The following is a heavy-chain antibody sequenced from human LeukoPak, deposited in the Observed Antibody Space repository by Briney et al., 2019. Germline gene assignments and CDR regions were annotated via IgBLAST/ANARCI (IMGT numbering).Heavy chain of an antibody. V-gene: IGHV4-59*01. Sequence: KSSETLSLTCTVSGGSISNYYWTWIRQPPGKGLEWIGYIYYSGSTNYNPSLKSRVTISVDTSKNQFSLNLSSVTAADTAVYYCARGVGAAPWNNWFDPWGQGTLVTVSP. CDR2: IYYSGST. CDR3: ARGVGAAPWNNWFDP. J-gene: IGHJ5*02. D-gene: IGHD1-1*01. CDR1: GGSISNYY.